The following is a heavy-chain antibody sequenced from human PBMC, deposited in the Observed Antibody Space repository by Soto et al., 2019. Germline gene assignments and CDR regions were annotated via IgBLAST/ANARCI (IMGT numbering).Heavy chain of an antibody. CDR2: IIPILTTP. J-gene: IGHJ6*02. CDR1: GGTFSIYG. Sequence: SVKVSFKASGGTFSIYGFSWVRQSPGQGPEWIGGIIPILTTPNYAQKFQGRVTIVADESTTTVYMELSSLKFEDTAVYYCATSVGIAPTGEDGMDVWGQGTSVTVSS. CDR3: ATSVGIAPTGEDGMDV. D-gene: IGHD2-8*02. V-gene: IGHV1-69*13.